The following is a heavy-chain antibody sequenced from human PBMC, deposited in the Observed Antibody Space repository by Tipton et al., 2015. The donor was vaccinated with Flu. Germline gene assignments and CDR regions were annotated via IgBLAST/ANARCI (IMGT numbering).Heavy chain of an antibody. D-gene: IGHD5-18*01. CDR1: GFTFDDYA. CDR3: VKELPHRGYRYFDY. V-gene: IGHV3-9*01. Sequence: SLRLSCAASGFTFDDYAMHWVRQPPGKGLEWVSGISWNSRDVVYADSVKGRFTISRDSAKKSLYLQMNSLRGEDTALYYCVKELPHRGYRYFDYWGQGALVIVSS. CDR2: ISWNSRDV. J-gene: IGHJ4*02.